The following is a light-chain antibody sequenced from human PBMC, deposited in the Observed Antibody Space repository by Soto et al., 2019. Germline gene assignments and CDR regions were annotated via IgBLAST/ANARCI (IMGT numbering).Light chain of an antibody. V-gene: IGKV3-20*01. CDR1: QSVNSNY. CDR3: QQYDCSPRT. CDR2: GAS. J-gene: IGKJ1*01. Sequence: EIVLTQSPGTLSLSPGERATLSCRASQSVNSNYLAWYQQKPGQGPRLLMYGASSRATGIPDRFSGSGSGTDFTLTISRLEPEDFAVYYCQQYDCSPRTFGQGTKVEIK.